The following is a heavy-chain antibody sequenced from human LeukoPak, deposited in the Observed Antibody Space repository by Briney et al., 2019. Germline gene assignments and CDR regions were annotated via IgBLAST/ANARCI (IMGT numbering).Heavy chain of an antibody. CDR1: GFTFSNYY. J-gene: IGHJ5*02. D-gene: IGHD3-10*01. CDR2: ISSRTSYT. Sequence: GGSLRLSCAASGFTFSNYYMSWIRQAPGKGLEWLSYISSRTSYTVYANSVKGRFIISRDDAKNSLYLQMNSLRAEDSAVYYCAREGSGRVGFDPWGQGTLVTVSS. CDR3: AREGSGRVGFDP. V-gene: IGHV3-11*05.